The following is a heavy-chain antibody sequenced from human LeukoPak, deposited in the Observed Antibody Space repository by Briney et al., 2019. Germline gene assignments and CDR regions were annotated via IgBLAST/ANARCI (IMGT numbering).Heavy chain of an antibody. J-gene: IGHJ4*02. V-gene: IGHV5-51*01. CDR3: ARHRYSGSDTQGFDS. Sequence: GESLKISCKGSGYRFTEYWIAWVRQMPGKGLEWMGIVYPSNSETRYSPSFQGQVTISADKSISTAYLQWSSLEASDTAMYFCARHRYSGSDTQGFDSWGQGTLVPVSS. CDR2: VYPSNSET. CDR1: GYRFTEYW. D-gene: IGHD5-12*01.